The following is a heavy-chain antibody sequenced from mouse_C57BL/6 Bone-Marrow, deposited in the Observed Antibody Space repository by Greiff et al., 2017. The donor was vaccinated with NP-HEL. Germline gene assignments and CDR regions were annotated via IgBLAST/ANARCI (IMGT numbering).Heavy chain of an antibody. CDR3: ARDGLRRSWCAY. CDR2: ISDGGSYT. V-gene: IGHV5-4*01. D-gene: IGHD2-4*01. Sequence: EVKLVESGGGLVKPGGSLKLSCAASGFTFSSYAMSWVRQTPEKRLEWVATISDGGSYTYYPDNVKGRFTISRDNAKNNLYLQMSHLKSEDTAMYYCARDGLRRSWCAYWGQGTLVTVSA. CDR1: GFTFSSYA. J-gene: IGHJ3*01.